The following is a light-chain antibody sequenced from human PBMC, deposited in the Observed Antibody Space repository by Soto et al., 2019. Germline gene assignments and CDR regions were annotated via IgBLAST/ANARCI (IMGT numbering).Light chain of an antibody. CDR2: GAS. V-gene: IGKV3-20*01. CDR3: HQYGSSGT. J-gene: IGKJ1*01. CDR1: QRVSSSH. Sequence: IVLTQSPGALSLPPGERPTLSCRASQRVSSSHLAWYQQKPGQAPRLLIYGASNSATGIPEMFSGSGSGTDFTLTISRLDPEYVAVYYCHQYGSSGTFGQGTKVDIK.